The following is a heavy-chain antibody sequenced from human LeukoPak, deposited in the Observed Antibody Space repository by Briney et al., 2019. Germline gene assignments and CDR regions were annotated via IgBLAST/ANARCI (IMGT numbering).Heavy chain of an antibody. CDR1: GFTFSGFW. Sequence: GGSLRLSCAASGFTFSGFWMHWVRQAPGKGLVWVSYITNSGTTIYYADSVKGRFTISRDNAKNSLYLQMNSLRAEDTAVYYCARDGHYDILTGYFQDWGQGTLVTVSS. V-gene: IGHV3-11*01. J-gene: IGHJ1*01. CDR3: ARDGHYDILTGYFQD. CDR2: ITNSGTTI. D-gene: IGHD3-9*01.